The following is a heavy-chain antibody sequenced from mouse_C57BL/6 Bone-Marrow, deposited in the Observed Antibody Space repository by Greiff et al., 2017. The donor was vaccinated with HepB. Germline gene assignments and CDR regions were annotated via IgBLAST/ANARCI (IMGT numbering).Heavy chain of an antibody. Sequence: VQLVESGAELVRPGASVTLSCKASGYTFTDYEMHWVKQTPVHGLEWIGAIDPDTGGTAYNQKFKGKATLTADKSSSTAYMQLSGLTSEDSAVYFCAGYSNYDYWGQGTTLTVSS. V-gene: IGHV1-15*01. J-gene: IGHJ2*01. CDR2: IDPDTGGT. CDR3: AGYSNYDY. D-gene: IGHD2-5*01. CDR1: GYTFTDYE.